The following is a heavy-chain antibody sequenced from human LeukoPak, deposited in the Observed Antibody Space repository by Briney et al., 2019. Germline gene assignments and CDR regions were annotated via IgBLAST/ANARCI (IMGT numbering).Heavy chain of an antibody. J-gene: IGHJ4*02. CDR3: ARDGYYCDSSGYYPLLDY. V-gene: IGHV1-2*02. Sequence: ASVKVSCKASGYTFTGYYMHWVRQAPGQGLEWMGWINPNSGGTNYAQKFQGRVTITRDTSISTAYMELSRLRSDDTAVYYCARDGYYCDSSGYYPLLDYWGQGTLVTVSS. D-gene: IGHD3-22*01. CDR2: INPNSGGT. CDR1: GYTFTGYY.